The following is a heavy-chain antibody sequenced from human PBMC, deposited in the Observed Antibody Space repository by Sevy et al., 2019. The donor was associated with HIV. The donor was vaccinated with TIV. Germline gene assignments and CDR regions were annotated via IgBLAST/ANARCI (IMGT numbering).Heavy chain of an antibody. J-gene: IGHJ3*01. Sequence: GGSLRLSCAASGFYFRIYAMSWVRQAPGKGLEWVSTISGTGASTDNADSAKGRFSMSRDNSRNTLHLAMNSLRAEDTSVYYCAKGKGNYYVCRSARYDAFDVWGQGTVVTVSS. D-gene: IGHD3-10*02. CDR2: ISGTGAST. CDR3: AKGKGNYYVCRSARYDAFDV. V-gene: IGHV3-23*01. CDR1: GFYFRIYA.